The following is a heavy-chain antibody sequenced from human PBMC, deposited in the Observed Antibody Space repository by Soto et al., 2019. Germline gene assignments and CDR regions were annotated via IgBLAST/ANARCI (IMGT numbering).Heavy chain of an antibody. CDR3: NSYPDFWGGHTPL. J-gene: IGHJ4*02. CDR2: VKSRADGGTA. CDR1: GFRITNTW. V-gene: IGHV3-15*07. D-gene: IGHD3-3*01. Sequence: EVQLVESGGGLVQPGGSLRLSCAASGFRITNTWMHWVRQAPGKGLEWVGRVKSRADGGTADYAAPVKGRFTVSRDDSKNTQYLQMTSLKMEDTAVYYCNSYPDFWGGHTPLWGQGTLVTVSS.